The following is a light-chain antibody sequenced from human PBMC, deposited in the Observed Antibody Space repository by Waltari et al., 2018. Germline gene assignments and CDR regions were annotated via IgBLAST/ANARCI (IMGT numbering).Light chain of an antibody. Sequence: QSVLTQPPSASGTPGQRVTISCSGSSSNIGRNTVNWYQQLPGTAPKLLIYSNNQRPSGVPDRFSGSKSGTSASLAISRLQSEDEADYYCAAWDDSLNGYVFGTGTKVTVL. CDR2: SNN. CDR1: SSNIGRNT. CDR3: AAWDDSLNGYV. V-gene: IGLV1-44*01. J-gene: IGLJ1*01.